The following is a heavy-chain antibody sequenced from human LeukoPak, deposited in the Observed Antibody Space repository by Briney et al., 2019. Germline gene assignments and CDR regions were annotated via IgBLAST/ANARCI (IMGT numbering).Heavy chain of an antibody. J-gene: IGHJ6*03. V-gene: IGHV4-61*02. CDR3: ARDHGPYYYYYMDV. CDR1: GGSISSGSYY. D-gene: IGHD5-24*01. CDR2: IYTSGST. Sequence: PSQTLSLTCTVSGGSISSGSYYWSWIRQPAGKGLEWIGRIYTSGSTNYNPSLKSRVTISVDTSKNQFSLKLSSVTAADTAVYYCARDHGPYYYYYMDVWGQGTMVTVSS.